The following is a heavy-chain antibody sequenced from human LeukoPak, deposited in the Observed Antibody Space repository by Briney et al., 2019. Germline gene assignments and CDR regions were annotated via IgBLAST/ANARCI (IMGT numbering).Heavy chain of an antibody. CDR2: ISAYNGNT. CDR1: GYTFTSYG. V-gene: IGHV1-18*01. J-gene: IGHJ4*02. D-gene: IGHD4-11*01. CDR3: ARDDSPVTTSSEYYFDY. Sequence: GASVKVSCKASGYTFTSYGISWVRQAPGQGLEWMGWISAYNGNTNYAQKLQGRVTMTTDTSTSTAYMELRSLRSDDTAVYYCARDDSPVTTSSEYYFDYWGQGTLVTVSS.